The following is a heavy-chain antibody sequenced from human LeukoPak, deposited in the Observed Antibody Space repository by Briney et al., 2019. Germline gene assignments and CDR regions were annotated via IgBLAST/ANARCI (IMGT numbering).Heavy chain of an antibody. CDR1: GFTFSSYG. D-gene: IGHD6-19*01. Sequence: PGGSLRLSCAASGFTFSSYGMHWVRQAPGKGLEWVAVISYDGNDKYYADSVKGRFTISRDNSKNTLYLQMNSLRSEDTAVYYCAKGCVSVAYLNSFDSWGQGTLVTVSS. V-gene: IGHV3-30*18. CDR3: AKGCVSVAYLNSFDS. J-gene: IGHJ4*02. CDR2: ISYDGNDK.